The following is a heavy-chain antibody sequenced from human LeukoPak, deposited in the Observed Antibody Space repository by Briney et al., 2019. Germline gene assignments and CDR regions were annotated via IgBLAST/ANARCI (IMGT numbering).Heavy chain of an antibody. Sequence: PSETLSLTCTVSGGSISSTSYYWGWIRQPPGKGLEWIGSIYYSGSTYYNPSLKSRVTISVDTSKNQFSLKLSSVTAADTAVYYCARGHLYCSSSSCYSLGWMDVWGKGTTVTVSS. CDR1: GGSISSTSYY. V-gene: IGHV4-39*07. J-gene: IGHJ6*04. CDR3: ARGHLYCSSSSCYSLGWMDV. D-gene: IGHD2-2*02. CDR2: IYYSGST.